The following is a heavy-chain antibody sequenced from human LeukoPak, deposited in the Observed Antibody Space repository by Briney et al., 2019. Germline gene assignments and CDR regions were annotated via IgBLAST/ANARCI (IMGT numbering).Heavy chain of an antibody. CDR3: ARTQYYYGSGAFDY. D-gene: IGHD3-10*01. J-gene: IGHJ4*02. V-gene: IGHV3-74*01. CDR2: INSDGSST. Sequence: PGGSLRLSCAASGFTFSSYSMNWVRQAPGKGLVRVSRINSDGSSTSYADSVKGRFTTSRDNAKNTLYLQMNSLRAEDTAVYYCARTQYYYGSGAFDYWGQGTLVTVSS. CDR1: GFTFSSYS.